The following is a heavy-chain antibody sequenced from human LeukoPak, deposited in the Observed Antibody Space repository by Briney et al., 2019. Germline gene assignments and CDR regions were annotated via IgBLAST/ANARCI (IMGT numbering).Heavy chain of an antibody. CDR1: GYSISSGYY. D-gene: IGHD2-2*01. Sequence: PSETLSLTCAVSGYSISSGYYWGWIRQPPGKGLEWIGSIYHSGSTYYNPSLKSRVTISVDTSKNQFSLKLSSVTAADTAVCYCARFSAMYAFDIWGQGTMVTVSS. CDR3: ARFSAMYAFDI. J-gene: IGHJ3*02. V-gene: IGHV4-38-2*01. CDR2: IYHSGST.